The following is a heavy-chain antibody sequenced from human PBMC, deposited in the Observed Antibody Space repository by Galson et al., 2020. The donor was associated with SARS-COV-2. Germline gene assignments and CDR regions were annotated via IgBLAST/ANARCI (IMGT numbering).Heavy chain of an antibody. CDR2: ISSSSRYI. V-gene: IGHV3-21*01. CDR1: GFTFSSYS. D-gene: IGHD5-18*01. CDR3: ARDEIVDTATPIDP. Sequence: GESLKISCAASGFTFSSYSMNWVRQAPGKGLEWVSSISSSSRYIYYADSVKGRFTISRDNSKNTLYLQMNSLRAEDTAVYYCARDEIVDTATPIDPWGQGTLVTVSS. J-gene: IGHJ5*02.